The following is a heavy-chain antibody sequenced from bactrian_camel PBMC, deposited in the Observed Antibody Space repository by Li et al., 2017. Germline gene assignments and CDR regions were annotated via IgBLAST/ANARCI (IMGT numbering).Heavy chain of an antibody. CDR2: INWSGSTT. V-gene: IGHV3S60*01. CDR3: ASPTGGYYYQADFAF. Sequence: HVQLVESGGGLVQPGGSLRLSCVASGLTSNKYAINWVRQAPGKEREAVACINWSGSTTYYLDSAKGRFTISRDNVKNTLALQMDSLKPEDTAMYYCASPTGGYYYQADFAFWGQGTQVTVS. J-gene: IGHJ6*01. CDR1: GLTSNKYA. D-gene: IGHD2*01.